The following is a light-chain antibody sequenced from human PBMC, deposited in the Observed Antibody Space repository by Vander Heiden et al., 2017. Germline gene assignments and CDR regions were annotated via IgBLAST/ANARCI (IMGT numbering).Light chain of an antibody. CDR3: RQALQTPFT. CDR2: FGS. J-gene: IGKJ3*01. V-gene: IGKV2-28*01. CDR1: QSLLHSNGYNY. Sequence: DFVLAQSPLSLPVTPGEPASISCRSSQSLLHSNGYNYLDWYLQKPGQSPQLLIYFGSNRASGVPDRFSAGGSGTDFTLEISRVEAEDVGVYYCRQALQTPFTFGHGTKVDIK.